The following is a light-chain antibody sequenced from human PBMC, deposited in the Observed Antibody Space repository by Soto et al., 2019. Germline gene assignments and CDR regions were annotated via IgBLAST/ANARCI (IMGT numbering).Light chain of an antibody. CDR1: RSDVGRYNY. CDR3: SSYSTTSSPHVL. J-gene: IGLJ2*01. Sequence: QSALTQPASVSGSPGQSITISCTGTRSDVGRYNYVSWYQQHPGKAPKLLIYEVTYRPSGVSTRFSASKSGSTASLTISGIQAEDDADYYFSSYSTTSSPHVLFGGGTQLTVL. CDR2: EVT. V-gene: IGLV2-14*01.